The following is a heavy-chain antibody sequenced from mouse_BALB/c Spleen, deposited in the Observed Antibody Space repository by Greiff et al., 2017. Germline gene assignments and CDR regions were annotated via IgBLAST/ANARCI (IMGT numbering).Heavy chain of an antibody. CDR3: ARDYYGSFMDY. J-gene: IGHJ4*01. CDR1: GFTFSSFG. V-gene: IGHV5-17*02. D-gene: IGHD1-1*01. CDR2: ISSGSSTI. Sequence: EVKVVESGGGLVQPGGSRKLSCAASGFTFSSFGMHWVRQAPEKGLEWVAYISSGSSTIYYADTVKGRFTISRDNPKNTLFLQMTSLRSEDTAMYYCARDYYGSFMDYWGQGTSVTVSS.